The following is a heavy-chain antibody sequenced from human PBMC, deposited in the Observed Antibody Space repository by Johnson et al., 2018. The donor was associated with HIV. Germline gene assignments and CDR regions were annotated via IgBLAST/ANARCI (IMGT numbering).Heavy chain of an antibody. CDR1: GFTFSSYA. CDR3: ARDDLDNSGHLMAFDM. D-gene: IGHD1-26*01. J-gene: IGHJ3*02. Sequence: QVQLVESGGGVVQPGRSLRLSCAASGFTFSSYAMHWVRQAPGKGLEWVAVISYDGSNKYYADSVKGRFTISRDNSKNTLYLQMKRLRVEDTAVHYCARDDLDNSGHLMAFDMWGQGTMVTVSS. CDR2: ISYDGSNK. V-gene: IGHV3-30*14.